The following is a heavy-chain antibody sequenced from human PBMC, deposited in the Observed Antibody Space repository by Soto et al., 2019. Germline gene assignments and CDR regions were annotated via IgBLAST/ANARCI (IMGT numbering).Heavy chain of an antibody. Sequence: QITLKESGPTLVKPTQTLTLICTFSGFSLSSSGVGVGWIRQPPGKALEWVALIYWDDTKRYSPSLKSGLTSTKDPSKDQVVLTMTNMHPLETATYYCAHIRVTMIVGAGYFQHWGQGTLDSISS. V-gene: IGHV2-5*02. D-gene: IGHD3-22*01. J-gene: IGHJ1*01. CDR3: AHIRVTMIVGAGYFQH. CDR2: IYWDDTK. CDR1: GFSLSSSGVG.